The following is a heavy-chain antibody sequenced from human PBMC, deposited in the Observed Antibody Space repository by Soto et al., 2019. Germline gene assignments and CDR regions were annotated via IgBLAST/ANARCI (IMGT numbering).Heavy chain of an antibody. CDR1: GFTFSSYA. CDR2: ISGSGGST. Sequence: EVQLLESGGGLVQPGGSLRLSCAASGFTFSSYAMSWVRQAPGKGLEWVSVISGSGGSTYYADSVKGRFTISRDNSKIAVYLQMTSLSAEDTAVYDCEKRGAGHYFDYWGQGTLVTVSS. V-gene: IGHV3-23*01. D-gene: IGHD6-19*01. J-gene: IGHJ4*02. CDR3: EKRGAGHYFDY.